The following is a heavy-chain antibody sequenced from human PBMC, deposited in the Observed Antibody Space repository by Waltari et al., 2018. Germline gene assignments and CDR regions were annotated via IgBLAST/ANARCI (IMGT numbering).Heavy chain of an antibody. CDR3: AGTDDSSGYYPYYFDY. Sequence: QVQLVQSGAEVKKPGSSVKVSCKASGATFTSYALRGLRQAAGQGLEWMGRIIPIFGTANYAQKFQGRVTITADKSTSTAYMELSSLRSEDTAVYYCAGTDDSSGYYPYYFDYWGQGTLVTVSS. D-gene: IGHD3-22*01. CDR2: IIPIFGTA. V-gene: IGHV1-69*13. J-gene: IGHJ4*02. CDR1: GATFTSYA.